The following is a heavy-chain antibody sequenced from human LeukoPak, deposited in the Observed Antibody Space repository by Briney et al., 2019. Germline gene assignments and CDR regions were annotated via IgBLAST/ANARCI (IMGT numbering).Heavy chain of an antibody. J-gene: IGHJ4*02. Sequence: GSLRLSCAASGFTFSDYYMRWIRQAPGKGLEWVSYISGSGSTISYADSVKGRFTISRDNAKNSLYLQMDSLRAEDTAVYYCRGCSSTSCYDYWGQGTLVTVSP. D-gene: IGHD2-2*01. CDR1: GFTFSDYY. CDR3: RGCSSTSCYDY. CDR2: ISGSGSTI. V-gene: IGHV3-11*01.